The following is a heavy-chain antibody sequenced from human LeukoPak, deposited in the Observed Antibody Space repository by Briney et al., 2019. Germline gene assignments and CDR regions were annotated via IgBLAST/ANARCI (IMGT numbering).Heavy chain of an antibody. CDR3: AKDMEMATIESGLDY. D-gene: IGHD5-24*01. CDR1: GFTFDDYA. J-gene: IGHJ4*02. CDR2: ISWDSGST. Sequence: GGSLRLSCAASGFTFDDYAMHWVRQAPGKGLEWVSGISWDSGSTGYADSVKGRFTISRDNAKNSLYLQMNSLRAEDTALYYCAKDMEMATIESGLDYWGQGTLVTVSS. V-gene: IGHV3-9*01.